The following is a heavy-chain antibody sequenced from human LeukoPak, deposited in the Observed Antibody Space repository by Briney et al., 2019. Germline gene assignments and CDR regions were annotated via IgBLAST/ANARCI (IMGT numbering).Heavy chain of an antibody. CDR1: GFTFSSYG. CDR2: ISYDGSNK. CDR3: AKGGVVVVPAADVDY. J-gene: IGHJ4*02. Sequence: PGGSLRLPCAASGFTFSSYGMHWVRHAPGKGLEWVAVISYDGSNKYYADSVKGRFTISRDNSKNTLYLQMNSLRAEDTAVYYCAKGGVVVVPAADVDYWGQGTLVTVSS. D-gene: IGHD2-2*01. V-gene: IGHV3-30*18.